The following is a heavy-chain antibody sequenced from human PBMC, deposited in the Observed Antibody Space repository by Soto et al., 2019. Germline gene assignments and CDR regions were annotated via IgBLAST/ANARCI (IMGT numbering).Heavy chain of an antibody. Sequence: PSETLSLTCTVSGGSISSYYWSWIRQPPGKGLKWIGYIYYSGSTNYNPSLKSRVTISVDTSKNQFSLKLSSVTAADTAVYYCARSIRPTYYFDYWGQGTLVTVSS. CDR3: ARSIRPTYYFDY. J-gene: IGHJ4*02. V-gene: IGHV4-59*08. CDR2: IYYSGST. D-gene: IGHD3-10*01. CDR1: GGSISSYY.